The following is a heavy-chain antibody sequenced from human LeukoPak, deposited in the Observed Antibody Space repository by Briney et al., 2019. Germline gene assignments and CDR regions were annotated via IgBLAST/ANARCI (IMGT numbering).Heavy chain of an antibody. CDR1: GGSISSGDYY. CDR2: IYYSGST. V-gene: IGHV4-30-4*01. J-gene: IGHJ5*02. Sequence: SETLSLTCTVSGGSISSGDYYWSWIRQPPGKGLEWIGYIYYSGSTYYNPSLKSRVTISVDTSKNQFSLKLSSVTAADTAVYYCARDLSAQGSGSYFNYYNWFDPWGQGTLVTVSS. CDR3: ARDLSAQGSGSYFNYYNWFDP. D-gene: IGHD3-10*01.